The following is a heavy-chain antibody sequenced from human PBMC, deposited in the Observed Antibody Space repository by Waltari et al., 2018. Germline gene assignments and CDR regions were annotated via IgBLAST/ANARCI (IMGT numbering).Heavy chain of an antibody. CDR1: GYNFNGHY. V-gene: IGHV1-2*02. D-gene: IGHD3-10*01. Sequence: QVQLVQSGAEVKNPGASVKVSCQASGYNFNGHYIHWVRQAPGQGLGWLGWINSNTGGTKYAPKFQGRVTMTRAASITTVYMELSSLRSDDTAVYYCARDGSGSYWYYMDVWGKGTTVTISS. J-gene: IGHJ6*03. CDR2: INSNTGGT. CDR3: ARDGSGSYWYYMDV.